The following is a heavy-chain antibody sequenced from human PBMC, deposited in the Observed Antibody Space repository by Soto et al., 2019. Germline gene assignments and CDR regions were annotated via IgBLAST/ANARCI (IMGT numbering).Heavy chain of an antibody. CDR1: GFTFSSYG. J-gene: IGHJ4*02. V-gene: IGHV3-33*01. CDR3: ARDSRPTGTTFDY. Sequence: GGSLRLSCAASGFTFSSYGMHWVRQAPGKGLEWVAVIWYDGSNKYYADSVKGRFTISRDNSKNTLYLQMNSLRAEDTAVYYCARDSRPTGTTFDYWGQGTLVTVSS. D-gene: IGHD1-1*01. CDR2: IWYDGSNK.